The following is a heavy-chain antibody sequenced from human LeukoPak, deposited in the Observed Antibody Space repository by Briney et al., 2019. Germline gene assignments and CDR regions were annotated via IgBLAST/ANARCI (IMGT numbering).Heavy chain of an antibody. CDR3: TRAGYTIISYVFDF. CDR2: IYTTGRT. D-gene: IGHD3-16*02. Sequence: SETLSLTCSVSGGSINSYWWSWIRQPAGKGLEFLGRIYTTGRTNYNPSLKSRVSMSVDTSKNIFSLELRSGTAADTAVCFCTRAGYTIISYVFDFWGQGALVAVSS. V-gene: IGHV4-4*07. J-gene: IGHJ4*02. CDR1: GGSINSYW.